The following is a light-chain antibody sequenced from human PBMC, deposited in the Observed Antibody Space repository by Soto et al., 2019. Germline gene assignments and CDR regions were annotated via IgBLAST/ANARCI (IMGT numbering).Light chain of an antibody. J-gene: IGKJ1*01. CDR2: LGS. CDR3: MQALQKPST. V-gene: IGKV2-28*01. Sequence: DLVVTQSPLSLPVTPGEPASMSCRASQSLLHTNGINYLHWYLQKPGQSPQLLIYLGSNRASGVPERLSGSGSGTEFTLRISRVEAEDVGIYYCMQALQKPSTFGQGTKVDIK. CDR1: QSLLHTNGINY.